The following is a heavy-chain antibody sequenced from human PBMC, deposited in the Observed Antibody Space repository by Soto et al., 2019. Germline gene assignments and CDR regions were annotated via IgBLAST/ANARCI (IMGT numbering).Heavy chain of an antibody. CDR3: ASDRDGYYQGPFDN. D-gene: IGHD1-26*01. CDR2: ISYDGSDK. J-gene: IGHJ4*02. Sequence: HVHLTESGGGVVRPGRSLRLSCEASGFTFSMSGMHWVRQAPGKGLEWVAVISYDGSDKFYADFVKGRFTISRDNSKYTLFLEMNSLRVEDTAVYYCASDRDGYYQGPFDNWGQGTLVTVSS. V-gene: IGHV3-30*03. CDR1: GFTFSMSG.